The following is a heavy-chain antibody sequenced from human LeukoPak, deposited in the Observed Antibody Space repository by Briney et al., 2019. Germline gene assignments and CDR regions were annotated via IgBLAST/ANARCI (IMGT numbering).Heavy chain of an antibody. CDR3: ARGGCSGGSRYAHYYYGMDV. D-gene: IGHD2-15*01. CDR2: INHSGST. J-gene: IGHJ6*02. CDR1: GGSFSGYY. V-gene: IGHV4-34*01. Sequence: SETLSLTCAVYGGSFSGYYWSWIRQPPGKGLEWIGEINHSGSTNYNPSLKSRVTISVDTSKNQFSLKLSSVTAADTAVYYCARGGCSGGSRYAHYYYGMDVWGQGTTVTVSS.